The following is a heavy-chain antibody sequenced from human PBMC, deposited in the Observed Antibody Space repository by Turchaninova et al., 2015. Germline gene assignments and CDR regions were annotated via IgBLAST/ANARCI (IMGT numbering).Heavy chain of an antibody. J-gene: IGHJ6*02. D-gene: IGHD3/OR15-3a*01. CDR3: ARGGGLDGLDV. CDR2: INHSGST. CDR1: GGSFTGYC. Sequence: HVQLQQWGAGLLTPSETLSLPFAVYGGSFTGYCWIWIRQPPGKGLEWIGEINHSGSTNYNPSLKSRATISVDMSKNQFSLKVSSLTAADTAVYYCARGGGLDGLDVWGQGTTVTVSS. V-gene: IGHV4-34*01.